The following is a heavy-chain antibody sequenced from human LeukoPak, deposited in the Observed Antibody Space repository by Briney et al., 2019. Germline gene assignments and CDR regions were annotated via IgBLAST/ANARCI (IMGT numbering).Heavy chain of an antibody. D-gene: IGHD4-17*01. CDR2: ISYDGSNK. CDR3: AKTGDYGDWFDY. J-gene: IGHJ4*02. CDR1: GFTFSSYA. V-gene: IGHV3-30-3*02. Sequence: GGSLRLSCAASGFTFSSYAMSWVRQAPGKGLEWVAVISYDGSNKYYADSVKGRFTISRDNSKNTLYLQMNSLRAEDTAVYYCAKTGDYGDWFDYWGQGTLVTVSS.